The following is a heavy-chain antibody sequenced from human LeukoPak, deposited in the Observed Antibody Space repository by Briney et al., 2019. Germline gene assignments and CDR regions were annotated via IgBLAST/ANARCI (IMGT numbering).Heavy chain of an antibody. CDR2: IYTSEST. Sequence: PSETLSLTCTVSGGSISSYYWSWIRQPAGQGLEWIGRIYTSESTNYNPSLKSRVTMSVDTSKNQFSLKLSSVTAADTAVYYCARGGRRGWFDPWGQGTRVTVSS. V-gene: IGHV4-4*07. CDR1: GGSISSYY. CDR3: ARGGRRGWFDP. J-gene: IGHJ5*02.